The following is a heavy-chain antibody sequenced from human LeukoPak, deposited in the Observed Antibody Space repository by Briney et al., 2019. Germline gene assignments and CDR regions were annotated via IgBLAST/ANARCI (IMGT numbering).Heavy chain of an antibody. J-gene: IGHJ4*02. Sequence: PGGSLRLSCAASGFTFSSYAMHWVRQAPGKGLEWVAVISYDGSNKYYADSVKGRFTISRDNSENTLYLQMNSLRAEDTAVYYCAKALYGGHDYWGQGTLVTVSS. CDR1: GFTFSSYA. V-gene: IGHV3-30-3*01. CDR2: ISYDGSNK. CDR3: AKALYGGHDY. D-gene: IGHD4-23*01.